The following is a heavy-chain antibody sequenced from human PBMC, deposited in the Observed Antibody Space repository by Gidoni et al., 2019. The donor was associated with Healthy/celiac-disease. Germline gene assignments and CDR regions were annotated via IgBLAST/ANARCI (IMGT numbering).Heavy chain of an antibody. V-gene: IGHV4-30-4*01. J-gene: IGHJ3*01. CDR2: IYYSGST. CDR1: GGSISSGDYY. CDR3: ARDWGAL. Sequence: QAQLQESGPGLVKPSQPLALTCTVSGGSISSGDYYWSWIRQPPGKGLEWIGYIYYSGSTYDNPSLKSGVTRSVDTSKNQFSLKLSSVTAADTAVYYCARDWGALWGQGTMVTVSS. D-gene: IGHD3-16*01.